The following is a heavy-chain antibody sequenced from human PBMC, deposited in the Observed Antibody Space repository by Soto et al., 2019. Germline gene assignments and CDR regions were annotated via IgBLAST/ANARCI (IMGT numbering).Heavy chain of an antibody. D-gene: IGHD6-6*01. V-gene: IGHV3-23*01. J-gene: IGHJ4*02. CDR1: GFTFNSYA. Sequence: GGSLRLSCAASGFTFNSYAMAWVRQAPGKGLEWVSSISGSGDVTFYAASVEGRFTISRDNSKIIFFLQLNSLRAEDTGVYYCAKYRSTSSGAEGFDFWGQGALVTVSS. CDR2: ISGSGDVT. CDR3: AKYRSTSSGAEGFDF.